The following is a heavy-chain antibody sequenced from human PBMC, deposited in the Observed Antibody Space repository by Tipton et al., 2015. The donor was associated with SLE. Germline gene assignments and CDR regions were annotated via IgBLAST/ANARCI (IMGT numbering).Heavy chain of an antibody. V-gene: IGHV3-74*01. J-gene: IGHJ4*02. D-gene: IGHD7-27*01. CDR2: INSDGSST. CDR1: GFTFSSYW. Sequence: SLRLSCAASGFTFSSYWMHWVRQAPGKGPVWVSRINSDGSSTSYADSVKGRFTISRDNAKNTLYLQMNSLRAEDTAVYYCARDLANWGTDYWGQGTLVTVSS. CDR3: ARDLANWGTDY.